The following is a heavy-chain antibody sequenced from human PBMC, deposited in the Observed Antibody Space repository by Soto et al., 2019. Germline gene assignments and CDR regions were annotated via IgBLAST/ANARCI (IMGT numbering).Heavy chain of an antibody. J-gene: IGHJ6*02. Sequence: GGSLRLSCAASGFTFSSYAMHWVRQAPGKGLEWVAVISYDGSNKYYADSVKGRFTISRDNSKNTLYLQMNSLRAEDTAVYYCARDRLYYDILTGYREYYYYGMDVWGQGTTVTVSS. CDR2: ISYDGSNK. CDR3: ARDRLYYDILTGYREYYYYGMDV. V-gene: IGHV3-30-3*01. CDR1: GFTFSSYA. D-gene: IGHD3-9*01.